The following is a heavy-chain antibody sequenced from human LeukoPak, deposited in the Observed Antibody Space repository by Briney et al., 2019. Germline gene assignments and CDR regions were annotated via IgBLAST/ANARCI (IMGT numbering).Heavy chain of an antibody. D-gene: IGHD6-6*01. CDR1: GGSFSGYY. V-gene: IGHV4-34*01. CDR3: ARLRAVSSSTHYYYYYYMDV. J-gene: IGHJ6*03. Sequence: PSETLSLTCAVYGGSFSGYYWSWIRQPPGKGLEWIGEINHSGSTNYNPSLKSRVTISVDTSKNQFSLKLSSVTAADTAVYYCARLRAVSSSTHYYYYYYMDVWGKGTTVTVSS. CDR2: INHSGST.